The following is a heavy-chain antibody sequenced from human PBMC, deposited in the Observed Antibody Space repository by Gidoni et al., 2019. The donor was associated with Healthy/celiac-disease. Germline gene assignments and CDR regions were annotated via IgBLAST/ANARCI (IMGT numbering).Heavy chain of an antibody. D-gene: IGHD6-13*01. CDR1: GFTFSSYG. V-gene: IGHV3-30*18. Sequence: QVQLVESGGGVVQPGRSLRLSCAASGFTFSSYGMHWVRQAPGKGLGWVAVISYDGSNKDYADSVKGRFTISRDKSKNTLYLQMNSLRAEDTAVYYCAKDGNKQLVRNYYYYYGMDVWGQGTTVTVSS. CDR3: AKDGNKQLVRNYYYYYGMDV. J-gene: IGHJ6*02. CDR2: ISYDGSNK.